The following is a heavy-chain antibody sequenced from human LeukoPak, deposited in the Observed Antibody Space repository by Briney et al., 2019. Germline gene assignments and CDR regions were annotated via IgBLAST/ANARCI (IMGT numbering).Heavy chain of an antibody. CDR3: AKQMAVDYFDY. Sequence: GGSLRLSCVASGFTFSNYDMSWVRQAPGKGLEWVSLISGGGPSTYYTDSVKGRFTISRDNSKNTLYLQMNSLRAEDTAVYYCAKQMAVDYFDYWGQGTLVTVSS. V-gene: IGHV3-23*01. J-gene: IGHJ4*02. D-gene: IGHD5-24*01. CDR1: GFTFSNYD. CDR2: ISGGGPST.